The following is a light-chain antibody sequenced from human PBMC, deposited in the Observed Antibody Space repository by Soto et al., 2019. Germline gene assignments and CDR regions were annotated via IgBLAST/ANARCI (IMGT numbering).Light chain of an antibody. CDR1: QSISSY. CDR3: QQSYSTPRST. J-gene: IGKJ1*01. V-gene: IGKV1-39*01. CDR2: AAS. Sequence: DIQMTQSPSSLSASVGDRVTITCRASQSISSYLYWYQQKPGKAPKLLIYAASSLQSGVPSRFSGSGPGTDFTLTISGLQPHDFATYYCQQSYSTPRSTFGQGTKVEIK.